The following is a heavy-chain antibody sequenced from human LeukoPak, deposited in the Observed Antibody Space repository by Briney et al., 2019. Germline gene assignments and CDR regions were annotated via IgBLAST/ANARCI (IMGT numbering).Heavy chain of an antibody. CDR1: GFAFSSYA. Sequence: GGSLRLSCAASGFAFSSYAMHWVRQAPGKGLEWVAVISYDGSNKYYADSVKGRFTISRDNSKNTLYLQMNSLRAEDTAVYYCARDPAGGTYDLWGQGTMVTVSS. V-gene: IGHV3-30-3*01. CDR3: ARDPAGGTYDL. CDR2: ISYDGSNK. J-gene: IGHJ3*01.